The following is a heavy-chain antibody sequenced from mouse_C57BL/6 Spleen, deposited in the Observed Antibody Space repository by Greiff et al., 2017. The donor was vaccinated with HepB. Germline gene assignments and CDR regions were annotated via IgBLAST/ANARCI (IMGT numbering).Heavy chain of an antibody. V-gene: IGHV1-59*01. D-gene: IGHD6-1*01. CDR1: GYTFTSYW. J-gene: IGHJ1*03. CDR3: ARESADGEDFDV. Sequence: VQLQQPGAELVRPGTSVKLSCKASGYTFTSYWMHWVKQRPGQGLEWIGVIDPSDSYTNYNQKFKGKATLTVDTSSSTAYMQLSSLTSEDSAVYYCARESADGEDFDVWGTGTTVTVSS. CDR2: IDPSDSYT.